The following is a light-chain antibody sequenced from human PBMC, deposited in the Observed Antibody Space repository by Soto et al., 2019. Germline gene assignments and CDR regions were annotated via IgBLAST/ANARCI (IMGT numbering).Light chain of an antibody. CDR3: AAWDDSLNGVV. CDR2: SSN. Sequence: QAVVTQPPSASGTPGQRVTISCSGSSSNIGSNSVSWYQQLPGTAPKLLMYSSNQRPSGVPDRFSGSKSGTSASLAISGLQSEDEADYYCAAWDDSLNGVVFGGGTKVTVL. J-gene: IGLJ2*01. V-gene: IGLV1-44*01. CDR1: SSNIGSNS.